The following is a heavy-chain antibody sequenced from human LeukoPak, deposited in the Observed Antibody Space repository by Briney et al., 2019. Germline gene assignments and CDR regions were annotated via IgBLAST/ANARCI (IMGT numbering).Heavy chain of an antibody. J-gene: IGHJ4*02. D-gene: IGHD2-15*01. CDR3: AKDSARVVVLGYFDY. V-gene: IGHV3-23*01. CDR1: AFSFSDFA. CDR2: ISYSGSST. Sequence: GGSLRLSCALAAFSFSDFAMSWVRRAPGKGLEWVSTISYSGSSTNYADAVKGRFTISRDNSRNTVYLQMNSLRAEDTAIYSCAKDSARVVVLGYFDYWGQGTLVTVSS.